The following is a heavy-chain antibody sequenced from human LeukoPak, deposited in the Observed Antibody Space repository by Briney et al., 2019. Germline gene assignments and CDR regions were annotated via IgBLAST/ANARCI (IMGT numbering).Heavy chain of an antibody. CDR2: ISAYNGNT. Sequence: ASVKVSCKASGYTFTSYGISWVRQAPGQGLEWMGWISAYNGNTNYAQKLQGRVTMTTDTSTSTAYMELRSLRSDDTAVYYCARASLSAARGGFQHWGQGTLVTVSS. D-gene: IGHD6-6*01. CDR3: ARASLSAARGGFQH. CDR1: GYTFTSYG. V-gene: IGHV1-18*01. J-gene: IGHJ1*01.